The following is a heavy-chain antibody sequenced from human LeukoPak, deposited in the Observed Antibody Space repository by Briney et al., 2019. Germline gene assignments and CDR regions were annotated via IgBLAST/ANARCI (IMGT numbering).Heavy chain of an antibody. CDR3: AKNWGPGMALYES. CDR1: GFSFSSYA. Sequence: HPGGSLRLSCVASGFSFSSYAMTWVRQAPGKGLEWVSAISGGGDYIYYGDSVKGRFTTSRDNSKRTLYLQMSNLRAEDTAVYYCAKNWGPGMALYESWGQGTQVTVSS. J-gene: IGHJ4*02. D-gene: IGHD7-27*01. V-gene: IGHV3-23*01. CDR2: ISGGGDYI.